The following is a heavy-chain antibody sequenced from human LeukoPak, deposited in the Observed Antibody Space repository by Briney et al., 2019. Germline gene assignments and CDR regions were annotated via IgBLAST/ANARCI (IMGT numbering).Heavy chain of an antibody. D-gene: IGHD7-27*01. CDR3: ARADTLTGDRTYYFDY. J-gene: IGHJ4*02. CDR2: TYYRSKWYN. V-gene: IGHV6-1*01. Sequence: SQTLSLTCAISGDSVSSNSAAWNWIRQSPSRGLEWLGRTYYRSKWYNDYAVSVKSRITINPDTSKNQFSLQLNSVTPEDTAVYYCARADTLTGDRTYYFDYWGQGTLVTVSS. CDR1: GDSVSSNSAA.